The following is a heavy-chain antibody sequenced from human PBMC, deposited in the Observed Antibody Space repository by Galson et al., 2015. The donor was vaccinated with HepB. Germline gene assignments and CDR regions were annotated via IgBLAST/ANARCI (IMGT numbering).Heavy chain of an antibody. CDR2: MNPNSGGS. CDR1: GYTFINFD. CDR3: VRAWHCFSTSCYYFDS. D-gene: IGHD2-2*01. V-gene: IGHV1-8*01. Sequence: SVKVSCKASGYTFINFDINWVRQATGQGLEWMGWMNPNSGGSDFAQKFQGRVTLSRDTSTNTAYMELSGLRSEDTAVYYCVRAWHCFSTSCYYFDSWGQGTPVTVSS. J-gene: IGHJ4*02.